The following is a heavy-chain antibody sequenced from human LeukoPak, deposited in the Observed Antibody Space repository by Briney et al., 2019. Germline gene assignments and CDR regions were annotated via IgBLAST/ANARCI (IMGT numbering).Heavy chain of an antibody. V-gene: IGHV1-24*01. D-gene: IGHD2-2*02. CDR3: ATLPAAIMGYYYYYMDV. J-gene: IGHJ6*03. CDR1: GYTLTELS. CDR2: FDPEDGET. Sequence: ASVKVSCKVSGYTLTELSMHWVRQAPGKGPEWMGGFDPEDGETIYAQKFQGRVTMTEDTSTDTAYMELSSLRSEDTAVYYCATLPAAIMGYYYYYMDVWGKGTTVTVSS.